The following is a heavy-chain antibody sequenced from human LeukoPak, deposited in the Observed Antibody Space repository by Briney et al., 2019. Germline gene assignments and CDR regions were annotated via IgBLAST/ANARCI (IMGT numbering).Heavy chain of an antibody. J-gene: IGHJ4*02. V-gene: IGHV3-7*01. Sequence: PGGSLRLSCAGSGFTFSRHSINWVRQAPGKGLEWVANIKYDGSHKYYVDSVKGRFTISRDNAKNSVYLQMNSLRVDDTAVYFCASSHDSSGNDWGQGTMVTVSS. CDR1: GFTFSRHS. CDR2: IKYDGSHK. D-gene: IGHD3-22*01. CDR3: ASSHDSSGND.